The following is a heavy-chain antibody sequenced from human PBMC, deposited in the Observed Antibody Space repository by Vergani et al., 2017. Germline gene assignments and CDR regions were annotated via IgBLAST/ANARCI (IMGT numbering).Heavy chain of an antibody. Sequence: QVQLVQSGAEVKKPGSSVKVSCKASGGTFSSYAISWVRQAPGQGLEWMGRIIPILGIANNAHKFQGRVSITADKSTSTAYMELSCLRSEDTAVYYCARIARSSSWFFDYWGQGTLVTVSS. CDR3: ARIARSSSWFFDY. CDR2: IIPILGIA. D-gene: IGHD6-13*01. V-gene: IGHV1-69*04. CDR1: GGTFSSYA. J-gene: IGHJ4*02.